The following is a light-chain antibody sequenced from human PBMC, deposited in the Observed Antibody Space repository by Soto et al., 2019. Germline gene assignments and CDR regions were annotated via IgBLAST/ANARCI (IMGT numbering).Light chain of an antibody. V-gene: IGKV1-5*03. J-gene: IGKJ1*01. CDR3: QQYNSYWT. CDR2: KAS. Sequence: DIQMTQSPSTLSGSVGDRVTITCRASQTISSWLAWYHQKPGKAPKLLIYKASTLKSGVPSRFSGSGSGTEFTLTISSLQPDDFATYYCQQYNSYWTFGQGTKVDI. CDR1: QTISSW.